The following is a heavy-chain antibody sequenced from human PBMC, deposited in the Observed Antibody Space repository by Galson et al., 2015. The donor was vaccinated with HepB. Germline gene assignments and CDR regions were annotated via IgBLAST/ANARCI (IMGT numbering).Heavy chain of an antibody. J-gene: IGHJ4*02. CDR3: ARVIAAAGRGRYYFDY. CDR2: INPNSGGT. CDR1: GYTFTGYY. V-gene: IGHV1-2*02. D-gene: IGHD6-13*01. Sequence: SVKVSCKASGYTFTGYYMHWVRQAPGQGLEWMGWINPNSGGTNYAQKFQGRVTMTRDTSISTAYMELSRLRSDDTAVYYCARVIAAAGRGRYYFDYWGQGTLVTVSS.